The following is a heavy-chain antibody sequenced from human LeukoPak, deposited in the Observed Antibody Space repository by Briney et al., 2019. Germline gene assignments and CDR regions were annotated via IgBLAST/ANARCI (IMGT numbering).Heavy chain of an antibody. CDR3: AKDLLAYYDSSGYYWGSRPFDY. CDR2: ISGSGGST. V-gene: IGHV3-23*01. J-gene: IGHJ4*02. CDR1: GFTFSSYA. Sequence: PGGSLRLSCAASGFTFSSYAMSWVRQAPGKVLEWVSAISGSGGSTYYADSVKGRFTISRDNSKNTLYLQMNSLRAEDTAVYYCAKDLLAYYDSSGYYWGSRPFDYWGQGTLVTVSS. D-gene: IGHD3-22*01.